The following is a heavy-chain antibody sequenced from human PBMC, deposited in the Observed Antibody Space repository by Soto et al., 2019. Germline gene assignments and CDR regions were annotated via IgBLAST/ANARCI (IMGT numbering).Heavy chain of an antibody. J-gene: IGHJ5*02. CDR3: ATRAEYYDFWSGYYGA. D-gene: IGHD3-3*01. Sequence: GESLKISCKGSGYSFSTFWIGWVRQMSGKGLEWMGTIYPSDSDTRYSPSFQGQVIISADKSTSTAYLQWRSLKASDTAMYYCATRAEYYDFWSGYYGAWGQGTLVTVSS. CDR2: IYPSDSDT. CDR1: GYSFSTFW. V-gene: IGHV5-51*01.